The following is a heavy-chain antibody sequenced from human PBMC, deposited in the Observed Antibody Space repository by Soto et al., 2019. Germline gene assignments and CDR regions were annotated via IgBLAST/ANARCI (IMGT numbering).Heavy chain of an antibody. CDR2: IYTSRTT. Sequence: SETLSLTCTVSGDSFGSGSYYWCWLRQHPGKGLEWIGYIYTSRTTYYNPSLRSRVTISGDTPKNQFSLKLNSVTAADTAVYYCGRASITSFGLVIRYNWFDPWGQGTLVTVSS. V-gene: IGHV4-31*03. CDR3: GRASITSFGLVIRYNWFDP. J-gene: IGHJ5*02. CDR1: GDSFGSGSYY. D-gene: IGHD3-3*01.